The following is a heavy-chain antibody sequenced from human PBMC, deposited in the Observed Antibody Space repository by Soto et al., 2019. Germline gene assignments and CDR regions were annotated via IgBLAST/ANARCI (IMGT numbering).Heavy chain of an antibody. CDR3: AKNGCGGDCYSSVAGNWFDP. J-gene: IGHJ5*02. V-gene: IGHV3-23*01. CDR2: ISGSGGST. CDR1: GFTFSGNV. Sequence: PGGSLRLSCVASGFTFSGNVMSWVRQAPGKGLEWISIISGSGGSTYYADSVKGRFTISRDNSNNTLYLQMYSLTAADTAVYYCAKNGCGGDCYSSVAGNWFDPWGQGTLVTVSS. D-gene: IGHD2-21*02.